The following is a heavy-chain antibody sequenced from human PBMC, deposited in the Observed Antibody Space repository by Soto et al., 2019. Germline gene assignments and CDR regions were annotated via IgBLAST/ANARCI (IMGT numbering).Heavy chain of an antibody. CDR2: ISAYNGNT. J-gene: IGHJ6*02. D-gene: IGHD3-3*01. V-gene: IGHV1-18*04. CDR1: GYTFTSYG. CDR3: ARDLWPVLRLLEWSPDYYYYGMDV. Sequence: ASVKVSCKASGYTFTSYGISWVRQAPGQGLEWMGWISAYNGNTNYAQKLQGRVTMTTDTSTSTAYMELRSLRSDDTAVYYCARDLWPVLRLLEWSPDYYYYGMDVWGQGTTVTVSS.